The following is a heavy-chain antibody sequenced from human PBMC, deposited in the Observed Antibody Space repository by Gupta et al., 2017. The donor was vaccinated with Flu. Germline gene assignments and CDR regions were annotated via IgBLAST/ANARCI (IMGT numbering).Heavy chain of an antibody. J-gene: IGHJ1*01. CDR2: ISGSGGST. V-gene: IGHV3-23*01. D-gene: IGHD6-13*01. CDR3: AREDRFSSAWFRAEYFQH. Sequence: GKGLEWVSAISGSGGSTYYADSVKGRFTISRDNSKKMMYLQMNSLRAEDTALYYCAREDRFSSAWFRAEYFQHWGQGTLVTVSS.